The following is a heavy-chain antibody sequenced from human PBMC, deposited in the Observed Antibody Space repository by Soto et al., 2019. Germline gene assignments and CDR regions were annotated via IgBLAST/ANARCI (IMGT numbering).Heavy chain of an antibody. V-gene: IGHV3-64D*06. Sequence: PSETLSLTCTVSGGSINSGNYYWSWVRQAPGKGLEYVSAISSNGGSTYYADSVKGRFTVSRDNSKNTLYLQVSSLRAEDTAVYYCVKGNGAKYSSSWTYYFDYWGQGTLVTVSS. J-gene: IGHJ4*02. CDR3: VKGNGAKYSSSWTYYFDY. D-gene: IGHD6-13*01. CDR2: ISSNGGST. CDR1: GGSINSGNYY.